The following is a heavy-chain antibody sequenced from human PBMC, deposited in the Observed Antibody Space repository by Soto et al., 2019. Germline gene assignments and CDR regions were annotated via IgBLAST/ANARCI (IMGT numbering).Heavy chain of an antibody. CDR2: IYYSGST. Sequence: QLQLQESGPGLVKPSETLSLTCTVSGGSISSSSYYWGWIRQPPGKGLEWIGSIYYSGSTYYNPSLKSRVTISVDTAKNQFSLKLSSVTAADTAVYYCARRRHLGYCSSTNCYRAFDIWGQGTMVTVSS. V-gene: IGHV4-39*01. CDR1: GGSISSSSYY. D-gene: IGHD2-2*01. J-gene: IGHJ3*02. CDR3: ARRRHLGYCSSTNCYRAFDI.